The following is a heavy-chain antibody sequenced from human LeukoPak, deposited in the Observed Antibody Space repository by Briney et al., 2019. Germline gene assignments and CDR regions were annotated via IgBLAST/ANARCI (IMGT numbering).Heavy chain of an antibody. J-gene: IGHJ6*02. V-gene: IGHV3-23*01. CDR3: AKSXXXFGXQFPLYYGMDV. CDR2: ISAGGAGT. D-gene: IGHD3-10*01. CDR1: GLILSRYA. Sequence: GGSLRLSCAASGLILSRYAMTWVRQAPGKGLEWVSAISAGGAGTYYAGSVRGRFTISRDNSANTIFLQMNSLRAEDTGLYYCAKSXXXFGXQFPLYYGMDVWGQGTTVTVSS.